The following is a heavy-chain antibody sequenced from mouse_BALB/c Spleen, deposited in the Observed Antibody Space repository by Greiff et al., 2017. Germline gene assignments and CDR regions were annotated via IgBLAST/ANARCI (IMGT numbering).Heavy chain of an antibody. CDR1: GYAFTNYL. J-gene: IGHJ3*01. V-gene: IGHV1-54*01. D-gene: IGHD1-1*01. CDR2: INPGSGGT. CDR3: ARHGSSYGGFAY. Sequence: QVTLKESGAELVRPGTSVKVSCKASGYAFTNYLIEWVKQRPGQGLEWIGVINPGSGGTNYNEKFKGKATLTADKSSSTAYMQLSSLTSDDSAVYFCARHGSSYGGFAYWGQGTLVTVSA.